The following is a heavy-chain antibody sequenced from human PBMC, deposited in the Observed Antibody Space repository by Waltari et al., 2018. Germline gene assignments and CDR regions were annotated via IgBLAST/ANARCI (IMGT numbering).Heavy chain of an antibody. V-gene: IGHV3-21*01. D-gene: IGHD3-10*01. CDR2: SSSSSSYI. J-gene: IGHJ4*02. CDR1: GFTFSSYS. CDR3: AKLWFGELAADY. Sequence: EVQLVESGGGLVKPGGSLRLSCAASGFTFSSYSMNWVRQAPGKGLEWVSSSSSSSSYIYYADPVKGRFTISRDNAKNSLYLQMNSLRAEDTAVYYCAKLWFGELAADYWGQGTLVTVSS.